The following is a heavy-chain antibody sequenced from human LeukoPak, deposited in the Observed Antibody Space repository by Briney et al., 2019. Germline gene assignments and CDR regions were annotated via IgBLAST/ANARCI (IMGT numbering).Heavy chain of an antibody. CDR1: GGSITSHF. CDR2: IYHSGIT. J-gene: IGHJ4*02. Sequence: SETLSLTCTVSGGSITSHFWSSIRQPPGKGLEWIGYIYHSGITNYNPSLKSRVTISVDTSKNQFSLKLSSVTAADTAVYYCARDGYSGSSLFDYWGQGTLVTVSS. D-gene: IGHD1-26*01. CDR3: ARDGYSGSSLFDY. V-gene: IGHV4-59*11.